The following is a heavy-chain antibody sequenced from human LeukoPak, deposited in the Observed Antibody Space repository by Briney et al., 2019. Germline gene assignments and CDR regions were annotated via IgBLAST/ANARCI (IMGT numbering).Heavy chain of an antibody. Sequence: SETLSLTCAVYGGSFSGYYWSWIRQPPGKGLEWIGYIYYSGSAYYNPSLKSRFTMSVDTSQNQFSLKLSSVTATDTAVYYCARWEESDAFDIWGQGTMVTVSS. J-gene: IGHJ3*02. V-gene: IGHV4-59*04. CDR2: IYYSGSA. D-gene: IGHD1-26*01. CDR1: GGSFSGYY. CDR3: ARWEESDAFDI.